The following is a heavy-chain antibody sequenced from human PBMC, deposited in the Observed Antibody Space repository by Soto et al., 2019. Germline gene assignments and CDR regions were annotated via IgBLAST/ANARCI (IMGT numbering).Heavy chain of an antibody. V-gene: IGHV4-34*01. D-gene: IGHD2-2*01. CDR1: GGSFSGYY. J-gene: IGHJ4*02. Sequence: SETLSLTCAVYGGSFSGYYWSWIRQPPGKGLEWIGEINHSGSTNYNPSLKSRVTISVDTSKNQFSLKLSSVTAADTAVYYCARGGVWGDIVVVPAADRLYYFDYWGQGTLVTVSS. CDR2: INHSGST. CDR3: ARGGVWGDIVVVPAADRLYYFDY.